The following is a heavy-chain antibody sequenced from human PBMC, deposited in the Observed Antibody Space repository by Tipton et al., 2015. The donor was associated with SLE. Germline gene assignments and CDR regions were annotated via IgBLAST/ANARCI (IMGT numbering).Heavy chain of an antibody. Sequence: SLRLSCVASGFTFRNLYMNCVPQAPGKGLEWVSTISGSGSNTHYADSVRGRFTISRDSSKNTLNLQMNSLSGEDTAVYYCAKDLDSSADYGTVDESYPHWGQGTLVSVSS. CDR1: GFTFRNLY. J-gene: IGHJ1*01. CDR2: ISGSGSNT. D-gene: IGHD4-17*01. V-gene: IGHV3-23*01. CDR3: AKDLDSSADYGTVDESYPH.